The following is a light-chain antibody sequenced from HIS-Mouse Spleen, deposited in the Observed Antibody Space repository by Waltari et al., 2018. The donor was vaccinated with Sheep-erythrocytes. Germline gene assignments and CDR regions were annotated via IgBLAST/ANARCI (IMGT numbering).Light chain of an antibody. V-gene: IGLV2-8*01. J-gene: IGLJ3*02. CDR2: AVS. CDR1: SSDVGGYNY. Sequence: QSALTQPPSASGSPGQSVTISCTGTSSDVGGYNYVSWYQQHPGKAPKPMFYAVSKRPSGVPDRFSGSKSGNTASLTVSGLQAEDEADYYCSSYAGSNNWVFGGGTKLTVL. CDR3: SSYAGSNNWV.